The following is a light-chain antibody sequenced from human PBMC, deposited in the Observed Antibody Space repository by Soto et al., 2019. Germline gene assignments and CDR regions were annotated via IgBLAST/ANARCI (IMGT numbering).Light chain of an antibody. CDR3: QQYYSTPPT. CDR1: QSVLYSSNNKNY. J-gene: IGKJ4*01. CDR2: WAS. V-gene: IGKV4-1*01. Sequence: DIVMTQSPYSLAVSLGERATINCKSSQSVLYSSNNKNYLAWYQQKPGQPPKLLIYWASTRESGVPDRFSGSGSGTDFTLTISSLQAEDVAVYYCQQYYSTPPTFGGGTKVDIK.